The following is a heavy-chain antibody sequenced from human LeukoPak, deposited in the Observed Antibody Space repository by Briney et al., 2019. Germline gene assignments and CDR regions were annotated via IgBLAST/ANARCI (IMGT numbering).Heavy chain of an antibody. V-gene: IGHV4-4*02. CDR3: AKFREGGNPHYYYGMDV. D-gene: IGHD1-14*01. CDR1: GFTFSNAW. CDR2: IYHSGST. Sequence: GSLRLSCAASGFTFSNAWMSWVRQPPGKGLEWIGEIYHSGSTNYNPSLKSRVTISVDKSMNQFSLKLSSVTAADTAVYYCAKFREGGNPHYYYGMDVWGQGTTVTVSS. J-gene: IGHJ6*02.